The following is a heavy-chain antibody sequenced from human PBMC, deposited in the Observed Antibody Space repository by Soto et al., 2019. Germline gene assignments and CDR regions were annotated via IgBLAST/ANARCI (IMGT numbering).Heavy chain of an antibody. V-gene: IGHV4-34*01. D-gene: IGHD5-18*01. CDR2: INHSGST. CDR1: GGSFSGYY. CDR3: ARNLQLWARYYFDY. J-gene: IGHJ4*02. Sequence: SETLSLTCAVYGGSFSGYYWSWIRQPPGKGLEWIGEINHSGSTNYNPSLKSRVTISVDTSKNQFSLKLSSVTAADTAVYYCARNLQLWARYYFDYWGQGTLVTVSS.